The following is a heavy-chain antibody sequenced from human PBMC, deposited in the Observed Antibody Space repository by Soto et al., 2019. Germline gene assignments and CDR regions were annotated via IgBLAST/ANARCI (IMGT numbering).Heavy chain of an antibody. CDR2: IDPSVSYT. D-gene: IGHD2-2*01. J-gene: IGHJ4*02. CDR1: GYSFTSYW. V-gene: IGHV5-10-1*01. CDR3: ARGDEQYQLLLTGVYFDY. Sequence: PGESLKISCKGSGYSFTSYWISWVRQMPGKGLEWMGRIDPSVSYTNYSPSFQGHVTISADKSISTAYLQWSSLKASDTAMYYCARGDEQYQLLLTGVYFDYWGQGTPVTVSP.